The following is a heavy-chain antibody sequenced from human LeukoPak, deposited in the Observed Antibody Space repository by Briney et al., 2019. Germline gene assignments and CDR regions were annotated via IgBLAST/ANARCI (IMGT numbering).Heavy chain of an antibody. CDR3: AKGYSYGFDY. Sequence: GGSLRLSCTASGFTFSSYGMHWVRQAPGKGLKWVAFIRYDGSNKYYADSVKGRFTISRDDSKNTLYLQMNSLRAEDTALYYCAKGYSYGFDYWGQGTLVTVSS. J-gene: IGHJ4*02. D-gene: IGHD5-18*01. CDR1: GFTFSSYG. V-gene: IGHV3-30*02. CDR2: IRYDGSNK.